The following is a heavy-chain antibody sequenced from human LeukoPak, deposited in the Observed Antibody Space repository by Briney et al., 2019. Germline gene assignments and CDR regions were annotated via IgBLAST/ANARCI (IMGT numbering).Heavy chain of an antibody. J-gene: IGHJ4*02. V-gene: IGHV3-21*01. CDR2: ISTSRNYI. Sequence: GGSLRLSCTVSGFTVSSNSMSWVRQAPGKGLEWVSSISTSRNYIYYADSVTGRFTISRDNAKNSLYLQMNSLRAEDTAVYYCARRAMTERGVSYGLDYWGQGTLVTVSS. CDR3: ARRAMTERGVSYGLDY. D-gene: IGHD5-18*01. CDR1: GFTVSSNS.